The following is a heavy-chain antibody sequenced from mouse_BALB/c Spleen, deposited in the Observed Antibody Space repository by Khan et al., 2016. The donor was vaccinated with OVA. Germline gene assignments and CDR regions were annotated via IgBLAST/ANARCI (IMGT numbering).Heavy chain of an antibody. J-gene: IGHJ2*01. CDR3: ARRGLRWDFDY. V-gene: IGHV1-7*01. CDR1: GYSFINYW. D-gene: IGHD1-1*01. Sequence: QVQLKQSGAELAKPGPSVKMSCKASGYSFINYWILWVKQRPGPGLVWIVYINPSTGYTEYNQNFKDKATLTADKSSSTAYMQLSSLTSEDSAVYYCARRGLRWDFDYWGQGTTLTVSS. CDR2: INPSTGYT.